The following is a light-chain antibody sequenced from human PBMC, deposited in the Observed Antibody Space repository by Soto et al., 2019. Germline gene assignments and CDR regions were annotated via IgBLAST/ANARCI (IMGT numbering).Light chain of an antibody. CDR2: EGS. V-gene: IGLV2-23*01. CDR1: SSDVGSYKL. Sequence: QSALTQPASVSGSPGQSITISCTGTSSDVGSYKLVSWYQHHPGKAPKLMIYEGSKRPSGVSNRFSGSESANTASLIISGLQAEDEGDYYCCSYVGSSSHVVFGGGTKLTVL. CDR3: CSYVGSSSHVV. J-gene: IGLJ2*01.